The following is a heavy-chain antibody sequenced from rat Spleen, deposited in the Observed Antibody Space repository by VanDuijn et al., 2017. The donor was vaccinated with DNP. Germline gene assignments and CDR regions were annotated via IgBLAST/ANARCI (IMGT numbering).Heavy chain of an antibody. CDR2: IYSDSSKM. D-gene: IGHD5-1*01. J-gene: IGHJ3*01. CDR3: ALSTGRGFDY. V-gene: IGHV5-54*01. CDR1: GFIFSNYG. Sequence: EVQLVESGGGPVQPGRSLKLSCVASGFIFSNYGMHWIRQAPKKGLEWIAMIYSDSSKMYYADNVKGRFTISRDNAKSTLYVQMNSLRSEDTATYYCALSTGRGFDYWGQGTLVTVSS.